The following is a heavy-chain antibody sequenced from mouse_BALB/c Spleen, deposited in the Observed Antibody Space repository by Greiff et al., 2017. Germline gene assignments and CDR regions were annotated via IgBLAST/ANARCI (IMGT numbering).Heavy chain of an antibody. CDR3: ARGRYDGSWFAY. CDR2: INSNGGST. V-gene: IGHV5-6-3*01. CDR1: GFTFSSYG. J-gene: IGHJ3*01. Sequence: VQLKESGGGLVQPGGSLKLSCAASGFTFSSYGMSWVRQTPDKRLELVATINSNGGSTYYPDSVKGRFTISRDNAKNTLYLQMSSLKSEDTAMYYCARGRYDGSWFAYWGQGTLVTVSA. D-gene: IGHD2-14*01.